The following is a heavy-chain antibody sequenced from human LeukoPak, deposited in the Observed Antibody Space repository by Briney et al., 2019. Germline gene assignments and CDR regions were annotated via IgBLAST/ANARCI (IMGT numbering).Heavy chain of an antibody. D-gene: IGHD2-15*01. CDR1: GFTFSSYA. Sequence: PGGSLGLSCAASGFTFSSYAMSWVRQAPGKGLEWVSAISGSGGSTYYADSVKGRFTISRDNSKNTLYLQMNSLRAEDTAAYYCAKDQGPGYCSGGSCPIGMDVWGKGTTVTVSS. V-gene: IGHV3-23*01. CDR2: ISGSGGST. CDR3: AKDQGPGYCSGGSCPIGMDV. J-gene: IGHJ6*03.